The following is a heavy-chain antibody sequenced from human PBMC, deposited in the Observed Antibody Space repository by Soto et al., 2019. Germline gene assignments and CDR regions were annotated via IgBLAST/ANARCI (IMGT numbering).Heavy chain of an antibody. Sequence: PGGSLRLSCVDSGFTFSSYAMHWVRQAPGKGLEWVAVISYDGSNKYYADSVKGRFTISRDNSKNTLYLQMNSLRAEDTAVYYCARSLYDFWSGYYSDYYYGMDVWGQGTTVTVSS. CDR2: ISYDGSNK. V-gene: IGHV3-30-3*01. J-gene: IGHJ6*02. D-gene: IGHD3-3*01. CDR3: ARSLYDFWSGYYSDYYYGMDV. CDR1: GFTFSSYA.